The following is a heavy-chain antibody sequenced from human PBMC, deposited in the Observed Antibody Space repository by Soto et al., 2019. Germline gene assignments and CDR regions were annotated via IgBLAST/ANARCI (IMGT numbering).Heavy chain of an antibody. CDR3: XXXXXXYGPGPFDL. J-gene: IGHJ3*01. V-gene: IGHV1-18*04. D-gene: IGHD4-17*01. CDR1: GYTFTNYG. CDR2: ISAYNGKT. Sequence: QVQLVQSGTEVKTPGASVKVSCHASGYTFTNYGINWXXXAPGQGLEWMAWISAYNGKTHHAPFVQDRVTMTTDTSTXXAYXXXXXLXSXXXXXXXXXXXXXXYGPGPFDLWGQGTMVTVSS.